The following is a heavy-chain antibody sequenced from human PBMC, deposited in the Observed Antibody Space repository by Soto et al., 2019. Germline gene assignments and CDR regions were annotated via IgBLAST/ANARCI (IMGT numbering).Heavy chain of an antibody. CDR3: ARDRGYFYDNSGYYNFDY. CDR2: VSYDGSKQ. D-gene: IGHD3-22*01. Sequence: QVHLVESGGGVVQPGRSLRVSCAASGFTFSNYAMHWVRQAPGKGLECVAVVSYDGSKQFYADSVEVRFTISRDSSKSTLYLPMDNLRDEDTAVYDCARDRGYFYDNSGYYNFDYWGQGTLVTVSS. J-gene: IGHJ4*02. V-gene: IGHV3-30-3*01. CDR1: GFTFSNYA.